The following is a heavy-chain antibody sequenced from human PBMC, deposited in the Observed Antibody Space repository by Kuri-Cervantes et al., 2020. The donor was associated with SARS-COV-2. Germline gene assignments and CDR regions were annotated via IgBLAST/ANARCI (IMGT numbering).Heavy chain of an antibody. CDR3: ARELVVRAAIYVFDI. V-gene: IGHV3-21*06. CDR1: GFTFNTYN. D-gene: IGHD2-2*02. Sequence: GESLKISCTASGFTFNTYNMKWVRQAPGKGLEWVSGIGPSNTYIYYADSAKGRFIISRDNAKNSLYLQMNSLRVEDTAVYYCARELVVRAAIYVFDIWGQGTMVTVSS. J-gene: IGHJ3*02. CDR2: IGPSNTYI.